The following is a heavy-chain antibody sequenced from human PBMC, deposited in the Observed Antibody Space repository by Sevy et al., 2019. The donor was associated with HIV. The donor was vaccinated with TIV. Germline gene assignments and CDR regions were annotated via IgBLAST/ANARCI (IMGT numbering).Heavy chain of an antibody. CDR1: GFTFSSYS. D-gene: IGHD3-3*01. CDR2: ISSSSSTI. CDR3: XXXXXXXXXXLFFWFDY. J-gene: IGHJ4*02. Sequence: GGSLRLSCAASGFTFSSYSMNWVRQAPGKGLEWVSYISSSSSTIYYADSVKGRFTISRDNAKNSLYLQMNSLRDEDXXXXXXXXXXXXXXXXLFFWFDYWGQGTLVTVSS. V-gene: IGHV3-48*02.